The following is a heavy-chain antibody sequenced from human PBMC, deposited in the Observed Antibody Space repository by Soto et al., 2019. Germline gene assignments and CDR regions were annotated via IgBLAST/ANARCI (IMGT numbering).Heavy chain of an antibody. D-gene: IGHD1-1*01. Sequence: SETLSLTCTVSGDSMSSSYWSWIRQPAGKGLEWVGRLYPSGSTNYNPSLRSRVTMSVDTSKNQFSLRLSSVTAADTAVYYCAREKDPDERYNFYYAMDVWGQGTTVTVSS. V-gene: IGHV4-4*07. J-gene: IGHJ6*02. CDR3: AREKDPDERYNFYYAMDV. CDR1: GDSMSSSY. CDR2: LYPSGST.